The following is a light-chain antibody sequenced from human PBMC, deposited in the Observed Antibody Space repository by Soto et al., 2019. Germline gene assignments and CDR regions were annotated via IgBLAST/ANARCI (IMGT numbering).Light chain of an antibody. CDR1: QSVNKY. J-gene: IGKJ5*01. CDR2: DAS. CDR3: HQRSDWLPIT. Sequence: IVLTLSPATLSLSPGERANLSCRASQSVNKYLAWYRQKPGQPPRLLIYDASYRATGIPDRFSGSGSGTDFTLTISSLEPEDFAVYYCHQRSDWLPITFGQGTRLEIK. V-gene: IGKV3-11*01.